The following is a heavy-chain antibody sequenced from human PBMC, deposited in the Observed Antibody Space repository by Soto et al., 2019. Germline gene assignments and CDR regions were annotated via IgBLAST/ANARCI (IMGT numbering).Heavy chain of an antibody. CDR2: MYYGGST. D-gene: IGHD3-22*01. CDR1: GGSLTFGNYY. J-gene: IGHJ4*02. CDR3: ARSAIPLYDSYDSDN. Sequence: QVQLQESGPGLVKPSQTLSLTCTVSGGSLTFGNYYWSWIRQSPGKGLEWLGYMYYGGSTYYNPSLKSRVSISVDASKNQVSLKLSSVTAADSAVYYCARSAIPLYDSYDSDNWGPGTLVTVSS. V-gene: IGHV4-30-4*01.